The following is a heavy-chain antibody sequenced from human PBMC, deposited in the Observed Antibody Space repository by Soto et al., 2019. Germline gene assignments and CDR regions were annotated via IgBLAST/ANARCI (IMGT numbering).Heavy chain of an antibody. V-gene: IGHV1-69*01. Sequence: QLVQSGAEVKKPGSSVKISCKASGGTFSSYVISWLRQAPGQGLEWMGGVIPILGQAYYAPNLQGRVTITADDSTRTAYMELNRLTSADTALYFCARVGGVGAPPGTDFWGQGTLVTVSS. CDR1: GGTFSSYV. D-gene: IGHD1-26*01. CDR2: VIPILGQA. J-gene: IGHJ4*02. CDR3: ARVGGVGAPPGTDF.